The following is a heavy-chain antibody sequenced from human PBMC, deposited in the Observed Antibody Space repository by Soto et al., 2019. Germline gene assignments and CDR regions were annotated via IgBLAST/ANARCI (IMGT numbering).Heavy chain of an antibody. Sequence: GGSLRLSCAASGFTFSSYAMTWVRQAPGKGLEWVSAISGSGGSTNYADSVKGRFTISRDNSKNTLYLQMNSLRAEDTAVYYCAKDRQSSGWYEAFDIWGQGTMVTVSS. J-gene: IGHJ3*02. CDR1: GFTFSSYA. CDR2: ISGSGGST. V-gene: IGHV3-23*01. D-gene: IGHD6-19*01. CDR3: AKDRQSSGWYEAFDI.